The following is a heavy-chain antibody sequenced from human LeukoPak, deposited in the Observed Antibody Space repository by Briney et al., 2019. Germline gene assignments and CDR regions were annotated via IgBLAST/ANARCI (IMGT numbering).Heavy chain of an antibody. CDR2: ISGSGGAT. Sequence: GGSLRLSCAASGFTFSSYAMSWVRQAPGKGLEWVSAISGSGGATYYADSVKGRFTISRDDPHNTLYLQMNSLRAEDTAVYFCARGGVDYYGSGTYYLMYYFDYWGQGARVTVSS. V-gene: IGHV3-23*01. CDR1: GFTFSSYA. CDR3: ARGGVDYYGSGTYYLMYYFDY. J-gene: IGHJ4*02. D-gene: IGHD3-10*01.